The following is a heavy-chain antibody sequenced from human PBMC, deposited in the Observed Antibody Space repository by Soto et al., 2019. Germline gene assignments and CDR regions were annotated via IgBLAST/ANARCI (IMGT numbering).Heavy chain of an antibody. J-gene: IGHJ4*02. Sequence: ASVKVSCKASGGTFSSYAISWVRQAPGQGLEWMGGIIPIFGTANYAQKFQGRVTITADESTSTAYMELSSLRSEDTAVYYCARSTAPPSKHFDYWGQGTLVTVSS. CDR1: GGTFSSYA. CDR3: ARSTAPPSKHFDY. V-gene: IGHV1-69*13. CDR2: IIPIFGTA. D-gene: IGHD5-18*01.